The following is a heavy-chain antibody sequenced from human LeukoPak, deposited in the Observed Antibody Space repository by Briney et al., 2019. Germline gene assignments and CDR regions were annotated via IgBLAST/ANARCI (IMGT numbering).Heavy chain of an antibody. D-gene: IGHD5-18*01. V-gene: IGHV1-69*04. J-gene: IGHJ6*02. CDR2: IIPVLNIT. CDR1: GGTFSSSA. CDR3: ARDQGLTAPPPYGLDV. Sequence: GASVKVSCKTYGGTFSSSAITWVRQAPGQGLEWMGRIIPVLNITTYAQKFQGSVTITADTSTSTVYMELSSLRSEETAVYYCARDQGLTAPPPYGLDVWGQGTTVIVSS.